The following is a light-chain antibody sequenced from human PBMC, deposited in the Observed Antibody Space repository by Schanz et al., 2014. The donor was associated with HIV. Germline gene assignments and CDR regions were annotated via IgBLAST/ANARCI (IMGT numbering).Light chain of an antibody. J-gene: IGKJ2*01. Sequence: IQMTQSPSSLSASVGDRVTITCRASQSIRRYLNWYQQKPGQAPKLLIYGASDLQSGVPSRFSGSGSGTDFTLTISSLQPEDLALYYCQQSFSTPHTFGQGTKLEIK. V-gene: IGKV1-39*01. CDR3: QQSFSTPHT. CDR1: QSIRRY. CDR2: GAS.